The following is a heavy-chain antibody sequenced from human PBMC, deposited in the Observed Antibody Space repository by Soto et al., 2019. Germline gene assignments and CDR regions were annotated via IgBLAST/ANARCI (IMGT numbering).Heavy chain of an antibody. V-gene: IGHV3-23*01. CDR1: GFTFSSYA. J-gene: IGHJ6*02. CDR2: ISGSGGST. CDR3: ARDSGRGDTAMHYYYYGMDV. D-gene: IGHD5-18*01. Sequence: GGSLRLSCAASGFTFSSYAMSWVRQAPGKGLEWVSAISGSGGSTYYADSVKGRFTISRDNSKNTLYLQMNSLRAEDTAVYYCARDSGRGDTAMHYYYYGMDVWGQGTTVTVSS.